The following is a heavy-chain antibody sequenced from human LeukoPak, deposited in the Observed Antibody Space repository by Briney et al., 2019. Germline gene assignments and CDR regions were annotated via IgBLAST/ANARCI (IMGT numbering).Heavy chain of an antibody. Sequence: HPGGSLRLSCAVSGLSFSNYWMHWVRQAPRKGLVWVARTNLHGTAVDYADSVKGRFTISRDNAKNTLFLQMNSLRAEDTAIYYCASAYTYVRLGDHWGQGTLVTVSS. CDR3: ASAYTYVRLGDH. J-gene: IGHJ4*02. V-gene: IGHV3-74*01. D-gene: IGHD3-16*01. CDR1: GLSFSNYW. CDR2: TNLHGTAV.